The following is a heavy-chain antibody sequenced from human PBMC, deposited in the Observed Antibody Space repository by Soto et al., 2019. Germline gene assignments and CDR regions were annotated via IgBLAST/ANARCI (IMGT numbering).Heavy chain of an antibody. J-gene: IGHJ4*02. CDR3: AKDIVRYTYGACDY. D-gene: IGHD5-18*01. CDR1: GFTFSSYV. Sequence: GSLRLSCAASGFTFSSYVMYWVRQAPVKGLEWVAAIAYDGSNKYHAESVKGRFTISRDNSKNTLYLQMNSLRVEDTAVYYCAKDIVRYTYGACDYWGQGALVTVSS. CDR2: IAYDGSNK. V-gene: IGHV3-30*18.